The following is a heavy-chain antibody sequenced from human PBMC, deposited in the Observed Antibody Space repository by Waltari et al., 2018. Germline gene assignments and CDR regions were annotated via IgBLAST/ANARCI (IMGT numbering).Heavy chain of an antibody. CDR3: ARGETAAMGYFDY. D-gene: IGHD5-18*01. V-gene: IGHV1-69*05. CDR2: MIAIFGTA. J-gene: IGHJ4*02. CDR1: GGTFSSYA. Sequence: QVQLVQSGAEVKKPGSSVKVSCKASGGTFSSYAISWVRQAPGQGLEWMGGMIAIFGTANYAQKFEGRVTITTEESTGTAYMELSSLRSEDTAVYYCARGETAAMGYFDYWGQGTLVTVSS.